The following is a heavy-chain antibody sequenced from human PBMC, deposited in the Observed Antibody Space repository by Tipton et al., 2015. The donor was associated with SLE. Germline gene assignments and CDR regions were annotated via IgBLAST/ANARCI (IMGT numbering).Heavy chain of an antibody. V-gene: IGHV4-34*01. CDR1: GGSFSGYY. J-gene: IGHJ6*03. D-gene: IGHD1-1*01. CDR3: ARVGCGKSGTEPYYYYYMDV. CDR2: INHSGST. Sequence: TLSLTCAVYGGSFSGYYWSWIRQPPGKGLEWIGEINHSGSTNYNPSLKSRVTMSVDTSKNQFSLKLSSVTAADTAVYYCARVGCGKSGTEPYYYYYMDVWGKGTTVTVSS.